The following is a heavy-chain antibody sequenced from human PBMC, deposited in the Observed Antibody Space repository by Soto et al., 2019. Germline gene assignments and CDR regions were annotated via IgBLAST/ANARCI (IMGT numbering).Heavy chain of an antibody. D-gene: IGHD3-22*01. J-gene: IGHJ3*02. CDR3: ARSRAAMIVVVNDAFAI. Sequence: QVQLVQSGAEVKKPGASVKVSCKASGYTFTSYGISWVRQAPGQGLEWMGWISAYNGNTNYAQKLQGRVTMTTDTSTTTAYMELRSLRSDDTAVYYCARSRAAMIVVVNDAFAIWGQGTMVTVSS. CDR1: GYTFTSYG. CDR2: ISAYNGNT. V-gene: IGHV1-18*01.